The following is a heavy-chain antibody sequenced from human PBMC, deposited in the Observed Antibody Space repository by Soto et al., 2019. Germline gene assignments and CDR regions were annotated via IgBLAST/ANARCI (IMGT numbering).Heavy chain of an antibody. J-gene: IGHJ6*02. Sequence: QVQLVQSGAEVKKPGSSVKVSCKASGGTFSSYTISWVRQAPGQGLEWMGRIIPILGIANYAQKFQGRVTITADKSTSTAYMELSSLRSEDTAVYYCAILGGYGSRPATSNYGMDVWGQGTTVTVSS. CDR1: GGTFSSYT. D-gene: IGHD3-10*01. CDR3: AILGGYGSRPATSNYGMDV. V-gene: IGHV1-69*02. CDR2: IIPILGIA.